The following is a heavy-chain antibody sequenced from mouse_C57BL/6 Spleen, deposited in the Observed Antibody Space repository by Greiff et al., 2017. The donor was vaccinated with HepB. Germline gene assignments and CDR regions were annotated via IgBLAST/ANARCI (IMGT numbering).Heavy chain of an antibody. D-gene: IGHD1-1*01. CDR3: ARGYYGSSAYWYFDV. J-gene: IGHJ1*03. Sequence: VQLQQSGTELVKPGASVKLSCKASGYTFTSYWMHWVKQRPGQGLEWIGNINPSNGGTNYNEKFKSKATLTVDKSSSTAYMQLSSLTSEDSAVYYCARGYYGSSAYWYFDVWGTGTTVTVSS. CDR2: INPSNGGT. CDR1: GYTFTSYW. V-gene: IGHV1-53*01.